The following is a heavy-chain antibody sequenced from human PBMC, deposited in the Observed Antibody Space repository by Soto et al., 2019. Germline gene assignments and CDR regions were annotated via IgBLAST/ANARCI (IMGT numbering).Heavy chain of an antibody. CDR3: AREVDIVATRYFDY. V-gene: IGHV1-69*13. CDR2: IIPIFGTA. D-gene: IGHD5-12*01. Sequence: SVKVSCKASGGTFSSYAISWVRQAPGQGLEWMGGIIPIFGTANYAQKFQGRVTITADETTSTAYMELSSLRSEDTAVYYCAREVDIVATRYFDYWGQGTLVTVSS. J-gene: IGHJ4*02. CDR1: GGTFSSYA.